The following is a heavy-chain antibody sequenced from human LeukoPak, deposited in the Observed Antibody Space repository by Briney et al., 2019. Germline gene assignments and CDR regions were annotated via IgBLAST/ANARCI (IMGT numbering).Heavy chain of an antibody. Sequence: PGGSLRHSCAASGFTVSSNYMNWVRQAPGKGLEWVSYISSSGSTIYYADSVKGRFTISRDNAKNSLYLQMNSLRAEDTAVYYCAELGITMIGGVWGKGTTVTISS. V-gene: IGHV3-48*03. CDR3: AELGITMIGGV. CDR1: GFTVSSNY. D-gene: IGHD3-10*02. J-gene: IGHJ6*04. CDR2: ISSSGSTI.